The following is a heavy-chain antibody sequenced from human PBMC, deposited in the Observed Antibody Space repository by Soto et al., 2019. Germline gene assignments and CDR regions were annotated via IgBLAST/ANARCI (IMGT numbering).Heavy chain of an antibody. CDR2: ICHTGTT. CDR3: ARSPRSVSAGGIDY. Sequence: QVQLQESGPGLVKPSGTLSLTCAVSGGSISSSNLWTWGRQPPGKGLEWIGEICHTGTTYYNPSLKSRVTISVDKSKNHFSLKLSSVTAADTAVYYCARSPRSVSAGGIDYWGQGILVTVSS. D-gene: IGHD6-13*01. CDR1: GGSISSSNL. V-gene: IGHV4-4*02. J-gene: IGHJ4*02.